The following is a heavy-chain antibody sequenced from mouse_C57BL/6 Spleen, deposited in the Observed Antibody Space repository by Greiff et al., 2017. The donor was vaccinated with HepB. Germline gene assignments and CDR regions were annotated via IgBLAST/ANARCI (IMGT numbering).Heavy chain of an antibody. V-gene: IGHV1-82*01. J-gene: IGHJ1*03. D-gene: IGHD1-1*01. CDR3: GRSGVHYYGLRGYFDV. Sequence: VKLQESGPELVKPGASVKISCKASGYAFSSSWMNWVKQRPGKGLEWIGRIYPGDGDTNYNGKFKGKATLTADKSSSTAYMQLSSLTSEDSAVYFCGRSGVHYYGLRGYFDVWGTGTTVTVSS. CDR1: GYAFSSSW. CDR2: IYPGDGDT.